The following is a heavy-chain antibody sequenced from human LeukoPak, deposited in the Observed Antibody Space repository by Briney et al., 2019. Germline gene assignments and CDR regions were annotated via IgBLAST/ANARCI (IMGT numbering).Heavy chain of an antibody. Sequence: GGSLRLSCAASGFTFSSYAMHWVRQAPGKGLEWVAVISYDGSNKYCADSVKGRFTISRDNSKNTLYLQMNSLRAEDTAVYYCARDGGAAAGIDYWGQGTLVTVSS. V-gene: IGHV3-30-3*01. D-gene: IGHD6-13*01. CDR2: ISYDGSNK. CDR3: ARDGGAAAGIDY. J-gene: IGHJ4*02. CDR1: GFTFSSYA.